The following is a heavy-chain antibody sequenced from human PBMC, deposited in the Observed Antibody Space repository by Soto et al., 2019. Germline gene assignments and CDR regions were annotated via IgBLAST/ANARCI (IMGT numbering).Heavy chain of an antibody. V-gene: IGHV4-59*01. CDR2: IYYSGST. CDR1: GGSISSYY. J-gene: IGHJ6*03. Sequence: SETLSLTCTVSGGSISSYYWSWIRQPPGKGLEWIGYIYYSGSTNYNPSLKSRVTISVDTSKNQFSLKLSSVTAADTAVYYCARAGRYGDYFYYYYYMDVWGKGTTVTVSS. D-gene: IGHD4-17*01. CDR3: ARAGRYGDYFYYYYYMDV.